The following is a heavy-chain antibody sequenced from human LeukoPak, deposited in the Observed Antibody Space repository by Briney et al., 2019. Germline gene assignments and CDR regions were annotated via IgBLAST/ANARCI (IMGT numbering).Heavy chain of an antibody. CDR2: IYYSGST. CDR1: GGSISSYY. J-gene: IGHJ4*02. V-gene: IGHV4-59*12. D-gene: IGHD6-13*01. CDR3: ARDMYGYSSRTYYFDY. Sequence: SETLSLTCTVSGGSISSYYWSWIRQPPGKGLEWIGYIYYSGSTNYNPSLKSRVTISVDTSKNQFSLKRSSVTAADTAVYYCARDMYGYSSRTYYFDYWGQGTLVTVSS.